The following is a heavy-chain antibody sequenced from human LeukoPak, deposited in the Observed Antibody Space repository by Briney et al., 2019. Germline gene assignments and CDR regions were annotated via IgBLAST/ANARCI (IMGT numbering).Heavy chain of an antibody. Sequence: ASVKVSCKASGYSFSSYLITWVRQAPGQGLEWMGWISSYNGNTQYAQNFQGRLTLTTDTSTNTAYMDLRSLRSNDTAVYYCATPAKGAYFYYYMDVWGAGTTVTVSS. D-gene: IGHD2-2*01. CDR2: ISSYNGNT. V-gene: IGHV1-18*01. CDR3: ATPAKGAYFYYYMDV. CDR1: GYSFSSYL. J-gene: IGHJ6*03.